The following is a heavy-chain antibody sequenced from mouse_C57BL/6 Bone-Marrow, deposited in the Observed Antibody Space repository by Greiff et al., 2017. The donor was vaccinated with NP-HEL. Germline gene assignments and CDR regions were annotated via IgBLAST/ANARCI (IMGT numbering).Heavy chain of an antibody. CDR2: IWRGGST. CDR3: AKKGPYYYGSSYRYAMDY. J-gene: IGHJ4*01. V-gene: IGHV2-5*01. Sequence: QVQLQQSGPGLVQPSQSLSITCTVSGFSLTSYGVHWVRQSPGKGLEWLGVIWRGGSTDYNAAFMSRLSITKDNSKSQVFFKMNSLQADDTAIYYCAKKGPYYYGSSYRYAMDYWGQGTSVTVSS. D-gene: IGHD1-1*01. CDR1: GFSLTSYG.